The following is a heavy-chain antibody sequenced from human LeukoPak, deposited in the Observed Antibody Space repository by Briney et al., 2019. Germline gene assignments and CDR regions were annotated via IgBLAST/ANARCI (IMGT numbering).Heavy chain of an antibody. CDR1: GYTFTSYG. Sequence: ASVKVSCKASGYTFTSYGISWVRQAPGQGLEWMGWISAYNGNTNYAQKLQGRVTMTRDTSISSVHMELSRLRSDDTAVYYCARDSITLLRGFDFWGQGTLVTVSS. V-gene: IGHV1-18*01. D-gene: IGHD3-10*01. CDR2: ISAYNGNT. J-gene: IGHJ4*02. CDR3: ARDSITLLRGFDF.